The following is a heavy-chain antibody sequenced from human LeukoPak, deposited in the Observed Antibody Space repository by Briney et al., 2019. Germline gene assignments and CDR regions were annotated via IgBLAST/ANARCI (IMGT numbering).Heavy chain of an antibody. V-gene: IGHV4-59*01. CDR3: ARGGITMVRGVIYNWFDP. D-gene: IGHD3-10*01. CDR1: GGSISGYY. Sequence: SETLSLTCTVSGGSISGYYWSWIRQAPGKGLEWIGYIYYSGSTNYNPSLKSRVTISVDTSKNQFSLKLSSVTAADTAVYYCARGGITMVRGVIYNWFDPWGQGTLVTVSS. CDR2: IYYSGST. J-gene: IGHJ5*02.